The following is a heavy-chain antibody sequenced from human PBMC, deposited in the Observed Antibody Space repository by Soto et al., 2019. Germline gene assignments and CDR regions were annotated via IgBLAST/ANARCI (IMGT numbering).Heavy chain of an antibody. CDR3: ARKGVLLWFGELFRDAFDI. D-gene: IGHD3-10*01. CDR1: GYTFTSYG. J-gene: IGHJ3*02. CDR2: ISAYNGNT. V-gene: IGHV1-18*01. Sequence: QVQLVQSGAEVKKPGASVKVSCKASGYTFTSYGISWVRQTPGQGLEWMGWISAYNGNTNYAQKLQGRVTMTTDTSTSTAYMELRSLRSDDTAVYYCARKGVLLWFGELFRDAFDIWGQGTMVTVSS.